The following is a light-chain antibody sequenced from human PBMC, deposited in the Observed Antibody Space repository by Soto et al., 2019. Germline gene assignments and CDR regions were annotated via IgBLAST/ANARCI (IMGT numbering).Light chain of an antibody. CDR3: QQANSFPWP. V-gene: IGKV1-12*01. CDR1: QGVGSW. J-gene: IGKJ1*01. Sequence: DIQMTQSPSSVSASVGDRVTITCRASQGVGSWVAWYQQKPWQAPKHLLSAASRVQRRVPSRFSSSGSGTDFTLTISILQPDDFASYYFQQANSFPWPFGQGTQVEIK. CDR2: AAS.